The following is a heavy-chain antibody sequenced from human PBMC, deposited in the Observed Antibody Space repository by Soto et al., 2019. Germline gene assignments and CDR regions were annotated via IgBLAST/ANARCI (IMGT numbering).Heavy chain of an antibody. J-gene: IGHJ4*02. D-gene: IGHD3-10*01. Sequence: QVQLQESGPGLVKPSQTLSLTCTVSGGSISSGGYSWSWIRQHPGKGLEWIGYIYYSGSTYYNPSLKSLVTLSVDTSKNQFSLKLSSVTAADTAVYYCALYYYGSGSYKEYWCQGTLVTVSS. CDR1: GGSISSGGYS. CDR2: IYYSGST. CDR3: ALYYYGSGSYKEY. V-gene: IGHV4-31*01.